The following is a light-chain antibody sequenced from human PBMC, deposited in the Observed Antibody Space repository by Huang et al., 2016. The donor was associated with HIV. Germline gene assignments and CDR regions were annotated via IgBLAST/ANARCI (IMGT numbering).Light chain of an antibody. CDR2: AAS. Sequence: EIVMTQSPATLSVSPGERATLSCRASQTGSSNLAWYQQKPGQAPMLLIYAASTRATDIPARFSGSGSGTEFTLTISSLQSEDFAVYYCQHYRVWPPVYTFGQGTKLEIK. V-gene: IGKV3-15*01. J-gene: IGKJ2*01. CDR3: QHYRVWPPVYT. CDR1: QTGSSN.